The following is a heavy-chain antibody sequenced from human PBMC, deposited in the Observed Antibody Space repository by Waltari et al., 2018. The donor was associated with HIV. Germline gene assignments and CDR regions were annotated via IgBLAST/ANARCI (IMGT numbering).Heavy chain of an antibody. CDR1: GGSFSGYY. V-gene: IGHV4-34*01. J-gene: IGHJ4*02. CDR3: ARGRRYSSSWYPLDY. Sequence: QVQLQQCGAGLLKPSETLSLTCAVYGGSFSGYYWSWIRQPPGKGQEWSGEINHSGSTNYNPCLQRRVTRAVDTSKNQFALKLSSVTAADTALYYCARGRRYSSSWYPLDYWGQGTLVTVSS. CDR2: INHSGST. D-gene: IGHD6-13*01.